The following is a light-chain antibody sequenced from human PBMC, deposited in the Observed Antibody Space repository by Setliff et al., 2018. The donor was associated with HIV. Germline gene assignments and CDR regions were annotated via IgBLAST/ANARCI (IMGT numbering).Light chain of an antibody. J-gene: IGLJ1*01. Sequence: QSALTQPRSVSGSRGQSITFSCTGTSSDIGAYDYVSWSQQHPGKAPKLITYGVDKRPSGVPTRFSGFKSGNTASLTIYGLQPEDEADYFCCSYAGSNIFVFGKGTKVTVL. CDR1: SSDIGAYDY. V-gene: IGLV2-11*01. CDR3: CSYAGSNIFV. CDR2: GVD.